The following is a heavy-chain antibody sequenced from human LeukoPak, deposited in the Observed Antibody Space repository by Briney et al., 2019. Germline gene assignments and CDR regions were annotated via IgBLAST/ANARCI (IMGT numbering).Heavy chain of an antibody. V-gene: IGHV3-48*01. J-gene: IGHJ4*02. CDR3: AKGAVAGNQKPGGY. CDR1: GFTLSSYS. CDR2: IVGISRTI. Sequence: GGSLSLSCAASGFTLSSYSMNWVRQAPGKGLEWVSYIVGISRTIYYAGSVKGRFTISRDNSKNTLYLQMNSLRAEDTAVYYCAKGAVAGNQKPGGYWGQGTLVTVSS. D-gene: IGHD6-19*01.